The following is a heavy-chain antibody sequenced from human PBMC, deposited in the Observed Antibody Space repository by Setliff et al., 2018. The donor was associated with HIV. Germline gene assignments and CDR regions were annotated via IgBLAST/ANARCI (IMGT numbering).Heavy chain of an antibody. D-gene: IGHD6-13*01. CDR3: ARANPPSSSSYFDY. CDR2: MSGINDNT. V-gene: IGHV3-23*01. J-gene: IGHJ4*02. Sequence: PGGSLRLSCSASGFAFSSQAMSWVRQAPGKGLEWLSLMSGINDNTHYADSVKGRFTISRDNAKNSLYLQMNSLRAEDTAVYFCARANPPSSSSYFDYWGRGTLVTVSS. CDR1: GFAFSSQA.